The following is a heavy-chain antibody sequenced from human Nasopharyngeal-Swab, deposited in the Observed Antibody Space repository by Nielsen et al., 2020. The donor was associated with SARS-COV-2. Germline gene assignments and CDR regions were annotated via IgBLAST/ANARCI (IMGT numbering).Heavy chain of an antibody. CDR1: GFTFSSYA. CDR3: ARDQGSSWYTYYYYYGMDV. D-gene: IGHD6-13*01. V-gene: IGHV3-30-3*01. J-gene: IGHJ6*02. Sequence: GESMKISWAASGFTFSSYARHWVRQAPGKGLEWVAVISYDGSKKYYADSVKGRFTISRDNSKNTLYLQMNSLRAEDTAVYYCARDQGSSWYTYYYYYGMDVWGQGTTVTVSS. CDR2: ISYDGSKK.